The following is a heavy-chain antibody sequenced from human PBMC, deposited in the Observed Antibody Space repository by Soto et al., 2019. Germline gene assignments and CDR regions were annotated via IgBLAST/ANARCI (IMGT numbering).Heavy chain of an antibody. D-gene: IGHD2-2*01. J-gene: IGHJ4*02. V-gene: IGHV1-2*02. CDR2: IFPQSGAT. Sequence: QVQLVQSGAEVKKPGASVRVSCKSSGYTFSDYNVHWVRQAPGQGLEWLGWIFPQSGATKYPQRLQGRVTMTRDTSISAVYMELSGLRSDDTAAYYCARESSTWNQSCSRTTCALDQWGQGTLVIVSS. CDR3: ARESSTWNQSCSRTTCALDQ. CDR1: GYTFSDYN.